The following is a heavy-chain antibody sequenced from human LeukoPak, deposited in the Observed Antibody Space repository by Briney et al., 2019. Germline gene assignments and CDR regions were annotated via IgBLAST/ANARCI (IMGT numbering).Heavy chain of an antibody. V-gene: IGHV4-34*01. CDR1: GGSFSGYY. J-gene: IGHJ4*02. CDR2: INHSGST. Sequence: ETLSLTCAVYGGSFSGYYWSWIRQPPGKGLEWIGEINHSGSTNYNPSLKSRVTISVDTSKNQFSLKLSSVTAADTAVYYCARGITMSSPNRANLYFDYWGQGTLVTVSS. CDR3: ARGITMSSPNRANLYFDY. D-gene: IGHD3-10*02.